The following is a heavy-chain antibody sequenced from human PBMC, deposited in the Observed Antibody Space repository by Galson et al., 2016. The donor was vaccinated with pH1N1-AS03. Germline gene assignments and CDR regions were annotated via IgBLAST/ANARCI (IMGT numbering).Heavy chain of an antibody. CDR2: IIPIFNTI. D-gene: IGHD5-18*01. CDR1: GGTFSRST. V-gene: IGHV1-69*13. Sequence: SVKVSCKAYGGTFSRSTISWVRQAPGHGLEWMGRIIPIFNTINYAQKLRGRVTMTVDESTSTAYMDLSSLRYEDSAIYYCCVSVTPSSFTDAFDIWGQGTTVTVSS. J-gene: IGHJ3*02. CDR3: CVSVTPSSFTDAFDI.